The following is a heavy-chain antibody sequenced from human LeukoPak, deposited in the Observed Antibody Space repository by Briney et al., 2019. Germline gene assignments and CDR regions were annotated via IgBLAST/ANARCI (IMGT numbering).Heavy chain of an antibody. V-gene: IGHV1-69*05. D-gene: IGHD6-19*01. CDR1: GGTFSSYA. Sequence: SVKVSCKASGGTFSSYAISWVRRAPGQGLEWMGGIIPIFGTANYAQKFQGRVTITTDESTSTAYMELSSLRSEDTAVYYCARDVKVGSGWIFDYWGQGTLVTVSS. J-gene: IGHJ4*02. CDR2: IIPIFGTA. CDR3: ARDVKVGSGWIFDY.